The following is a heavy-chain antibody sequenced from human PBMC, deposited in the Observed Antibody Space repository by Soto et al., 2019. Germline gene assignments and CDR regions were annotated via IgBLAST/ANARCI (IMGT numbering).Heavy chain of an antibody. CDR3: AKDDSGSSSWPFPFDY. CDR2: ISGSGGST. J-gene: IGHJ4*02. V-gene: IGHV3-23*01. D-gene: IGHD6-13*01. CDR1: GFTFSSYA. Sequence: PGGSLRLSCAASGFTFSSYAMSWVRQAPGKGLEWVSAISGSGGSTYYADSVKGRFTISRDNSKNTLYLQMNSLRAEDTAVYYCAKDDSGSSSWPFPFDYWGQGTLVTVSS.